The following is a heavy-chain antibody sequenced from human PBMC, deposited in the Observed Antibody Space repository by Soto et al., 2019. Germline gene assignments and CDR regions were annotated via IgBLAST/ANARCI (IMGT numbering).Heavy chain of an antibody. CDR3: ARDLTPMTTVTTLAFDI. J-gene: IGHJ3*02. D-gene: IGHD4-17*01. V-gene: IGHV3-33*01. CDR1: GFTFSSYG. CDR2: IWYDGSNK. Sequence: QVQLVESGGGVVQPGRSLRLSCAASGFTFSSYGMHWVRQAPGKGLEWVAVIWYDGSNKYYADSVKGRFTISRDNSKNTLYLQMNSLRAEDTAVYYCARDLTPMTTVTTLAFDIWGQGTMVTVSS.